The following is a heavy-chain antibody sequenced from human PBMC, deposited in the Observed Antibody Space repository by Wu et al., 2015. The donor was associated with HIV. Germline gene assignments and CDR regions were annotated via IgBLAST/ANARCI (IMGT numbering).Heavy chain of an antibody. J-gene: IGHJ3*02. Sequence: QVQLVQSGAEVKKPGSSVKVSCKASGGTFGSYAISWVRQAPGQGLEWMGGIIPIFGTANYAQKFQGRVTITTDESTSTAYMELSSLRSEDTAVYYCAVGGITMVRGRPGDAFDIWGQGTMVTVSS. V-gene: IGHV1-69*05. CDR3: AVGGITMVRGRPGDAFDI. CDR2: IIPIFGTA. D-gene: IGHD3-10*01. CDR1: GGTFGSYA.